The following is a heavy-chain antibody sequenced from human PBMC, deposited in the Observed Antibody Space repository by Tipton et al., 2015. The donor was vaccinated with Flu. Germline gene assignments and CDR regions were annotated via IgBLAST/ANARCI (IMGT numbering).Heavy chain of an antibody. V-gene: IGHV4-38-2*01. D-gene: IGHD6-13*01. Sequence: TLSLTCAVSGYSISSGYYWGWVRQPPGKGLEWIGTIYHSGSTYYSPSLKSRVTMSLDASKNHFSLKLTSVTAADTAVYYCARHGGTLATADRWFDPWGQGILVTVSS. CDR1: GYSISSGYY. J-gene: IGHJ5*02. CDR2: IYHSGST. CDR3: ARHGGTLATADRWFDP.